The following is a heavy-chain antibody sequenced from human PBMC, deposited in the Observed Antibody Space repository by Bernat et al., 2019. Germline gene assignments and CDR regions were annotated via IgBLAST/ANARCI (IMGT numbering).Heavy chain of an antibody. CDR1: GFTFCSYG. D-gene: IGHD4-17*01. CDR2: LWYDGSNK. J-gene: IGHJ4*02. V-gene: IGHV3-33*01. Sequence: RGGSGGGGVQPGRSLRRAGAAGGFTFCSYGGHWVREAPGKGLEWVAVLWYDGSNKYYADSVKGRFTISRDNSKNTLYLHMNSLRAEDTAVYYCTRDTLCYGDSVAFDYWGQGTLGTVSS. CDR3: TRDTLCYGDSVAFDY.